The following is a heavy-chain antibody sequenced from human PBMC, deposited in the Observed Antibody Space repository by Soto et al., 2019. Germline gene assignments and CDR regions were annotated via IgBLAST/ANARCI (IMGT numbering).Heavy chain of an antibody. CDR3: ARPEYYYGSGGGY. J-gene: IGHJ4*02. Sequence: QVQLVQSGAEVKKPGSSVKVSCKASGGTFSSYTISWVRQAPGQGLEWMGRIIPILGIANYAQKFQGRVTITADKPTSTAYMELSSLRSEDTAVYYWARPEYYYGSGGGYWGQGTLVTVSS. V-gene: IGHV1-69*02. CDR1: GGTFSSYT. CDR2: IIPILGIA. D-gene: IGHD3-10*01.